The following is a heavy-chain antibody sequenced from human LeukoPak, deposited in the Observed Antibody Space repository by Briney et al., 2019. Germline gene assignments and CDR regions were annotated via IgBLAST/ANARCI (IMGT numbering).Heavy chain of an antibody. CDR1: GYSFTSYW. Sequence: GESLKISCKGSGYSFTSYWIGWVRQMPGKGLEWMGIIYPGDSDTRYSPSFQGQVTISADKSISTAYLQWSSLKASDTAMYYCARNLGYCSGGSCSTNYYYYGMDVWGQGTTVTVSS. V-gene: IGHV5-51*01. D-gene: IGHD2-15*01. CDR3: ARNLGYCSGGSCSTNYYYYGMDV. CDR2: IYPGDSDT. J-gene: IGHJ6*02.